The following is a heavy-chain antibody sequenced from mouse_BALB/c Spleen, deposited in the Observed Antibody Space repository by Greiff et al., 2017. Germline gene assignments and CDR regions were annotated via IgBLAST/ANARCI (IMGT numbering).Heavy chain of an antibody. CDR1: GFTFTDYY. V-gene: IGHV7-3*02. Sequence: EVHLVESGGGLVQPGGSLRLSCATSGFTFTDYYMSWVRQPPGKALEWLGFIRNKANGYTTEYSASVKGRFTISRDNSQSILYLQMNTLRAEDSATYYCARGYAMDYWGQGTSVTVSS. J-gene: IGHJ4*01. CDR2: IRNKANGYTT. CDR3: ARGYAMDY.